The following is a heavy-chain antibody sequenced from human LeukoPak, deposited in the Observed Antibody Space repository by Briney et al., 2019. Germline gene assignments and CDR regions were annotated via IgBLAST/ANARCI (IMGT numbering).Heavy chain of an antibody. J-gene: IGHJ1*01. V-gene: IGHV1-24*01. CDR3: ATVVNSARQYFQH. Sequence: ASVKVSCKVSGYXHTELSIHWVRQAPGKGLEWMGCFDPEDGETIYAQKFQGRVTMTEDTSTDTAYMELSSLRSEDTAVYYCATVVNSARQYFQHWGQGTLVTVSS. D-gene: IGHD4-23*01. CDR2: FDPEDGET. CDR1: GYXHTELS.